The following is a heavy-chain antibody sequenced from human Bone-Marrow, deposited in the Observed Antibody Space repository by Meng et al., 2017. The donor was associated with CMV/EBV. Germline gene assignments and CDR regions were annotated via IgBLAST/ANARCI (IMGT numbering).Heavy chain of an antibody. CDR1: GGTFSSYA. D-gene: IGHD6-13*01. J-gene: IGHJ4*02. Sequence: ASVKVSCKASGGTFSSYAINWVRQATGQGLEWMGWMNPSSGNTGYAQKFQGRVTMTRNTSISTAYMELSSLRSEDTAVYYCARGDSSSWASPPLDYWGQGTLVTVSS. CDR3: ARGDSSSWASPPLDY. CDR2: MNPSSGNT. V-gene: IGHV1-8*02.